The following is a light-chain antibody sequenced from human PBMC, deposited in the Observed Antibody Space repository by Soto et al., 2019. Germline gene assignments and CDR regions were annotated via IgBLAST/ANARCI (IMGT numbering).Light chain of an antibody. CDR1: QNIGNK. CDR2: GAF. CDR3: QEYNYWRPIT. V-gene: IGKV3-15*01. J-gene: IGKJ4*01. Sequence: IVMTQSPGTLSVAPGERATLSCRASQNIGNKVGWYQQKPGQADTLMSCGAFTRANAMPILFRGSGCGTEFALTISSLQSEDSAVYYCQEYNYWRPITFGGGTKLDNK.